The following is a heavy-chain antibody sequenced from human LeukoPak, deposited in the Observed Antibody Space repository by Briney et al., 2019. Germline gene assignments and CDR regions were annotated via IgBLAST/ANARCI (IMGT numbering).Heavy chain of an antibody. CDR2: MRISVNK. J-gene: IGHJ2*01. Sequence: GRCLRPSCVASGFILSRHDIHSVRHGTGKGLEWVSEMRISVNKHYPGAVKGRFPISRADAENFVYLQMNSLRAGDTAVYFCAREPPTPGYWYYDIWGRGPLVTVS. CDR3: AREPPTPGYWYYDI. V-gene: IGHV3-13*01. D-gene: IGHD2-15*01. CDR1: GFILSRHD.